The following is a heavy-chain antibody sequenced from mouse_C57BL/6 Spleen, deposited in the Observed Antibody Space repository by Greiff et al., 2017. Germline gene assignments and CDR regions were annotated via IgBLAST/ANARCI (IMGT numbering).Heavy chain of an antibody. D-gene: IGHD1-1*01. CDR2: IYPGSGNT. CDR1: GYTFTDYY. CDR3: AREGYYGSSWYFDV. Sequence: VKLVESGAELVRPGASVKLSCKASGYTFTDYYINWVKQRPGQGLEWIARIYPGSGNTYYNEKFKGKATLTAEKSSSTAYMQLSSLTSEDSAVYFCAREGYYGSSWYFDVWGTGTTVTVSS. J-gene: IGHJ1*03. V-gene: IGHV1-76*01.